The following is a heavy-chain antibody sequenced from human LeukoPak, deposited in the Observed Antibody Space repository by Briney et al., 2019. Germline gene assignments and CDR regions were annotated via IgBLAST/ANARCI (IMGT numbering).Heavy chain of an antibody. Sequence: QTLTLTCTFSGFSFNNILMSVAWVRQPPGKALEWLARIDYDGDTVYNADLKTRLAISKDSSNTQVVLTMTNMDPVDTATYYCARIRGPVGSNRFRSTGYFDFWGQGSLVTVSA. CDR2: IDYDGDT. CDR1: GFSFNNILMS. V-gene: IGHV2-70*16. D-gene: IGHD3-10*01. CDR3: ARIRGPVGSNRFRSTGYFDF. J-gene: IGHJ4*02.